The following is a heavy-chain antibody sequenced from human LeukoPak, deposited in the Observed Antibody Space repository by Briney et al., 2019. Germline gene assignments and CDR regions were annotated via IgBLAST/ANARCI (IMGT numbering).Heavy chain of an antibody. CDR3: AKDHAFGSSGAFDI. Sequence: GGSLRLSCAASGFTFSSYAMSWVRQAPGKGLEWVSAISGSGGSTYYADSVKGRFTISRDNSKNTPYLQMNSLRVEDTAVYYCAKDHAFGSSGAFDIWGQGTMVTVSS. V-gene: IGHV3-23*01. CDR2: ISGSGGST. D-gene: IGHD3-16*01. CDR1: GFTFSSYA. J-gene: IGHJ3*02.